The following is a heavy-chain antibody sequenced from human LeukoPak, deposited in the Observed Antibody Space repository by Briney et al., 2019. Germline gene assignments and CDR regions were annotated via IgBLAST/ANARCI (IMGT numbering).Heavy chain of an antibody. CDR3: ARDQALYFSYGDY. Sequence: PGRSLRLSFAAPGFTLSNYGMHTVPQAPAKVLDGLAAIFYDGSNKYYADTVKGRFTISRDNSKNTLYLQVNSLRAEDTAVYYCARDQALYFSYGDYWGQGTLVTVSS. CDR2: IFYDGSNK. D-gene: IGHD2/OR15-2a*01. V-gene: IGHV3-33*01. J-gene: IGHJ4*02. CDR1: GFTLSNYG.